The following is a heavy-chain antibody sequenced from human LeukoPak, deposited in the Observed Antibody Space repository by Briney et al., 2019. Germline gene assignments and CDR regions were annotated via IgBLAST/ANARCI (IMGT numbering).Heavy chain of an antibody. CDR2: ISYDGSDK. D-gene: IGHD1-1*01. CDR1: GFTFSNYV. CDR3: AKDATGTYSGMDY. V-gene: IGHV3-30*04. Sequence: GRSLRLSCAASGFTFSNYVMHWVRQAPGKGLEWVAIISYDGSDKHYADSVKGRFTISRDNSKNTLYLQVNSLRTEDTALYYCAKDATGTYSGMDYWGQGTLVSVSS. J-gene: IGHJ4*02.